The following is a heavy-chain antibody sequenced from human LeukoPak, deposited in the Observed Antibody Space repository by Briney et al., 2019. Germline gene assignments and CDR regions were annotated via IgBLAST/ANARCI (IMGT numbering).Heavy chain of an antibody. CDR3: ATILAARPDY. CDR1: GYTLTELS. CDR2: FDPKDGET. V-gene: IGHV1-24*01. J-gene: IGHJ4*02. D-gene: IGHD6-6*01. Sequence: ASVKVSCKVSGYTLTELSMHWVRQAPGKGLEWMGGFDPKDGETIYTQKFQGRVTMTEDTSTDTAYMELSSLRSEDTAVYYCATILAARPDYWGQGTLVTVSS.